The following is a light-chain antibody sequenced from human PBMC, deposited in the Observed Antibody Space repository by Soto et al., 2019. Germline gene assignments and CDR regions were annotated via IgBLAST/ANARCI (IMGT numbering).Light chain of an antibody. V-gene: IGLV4-69*01. CDR1: SGHSSYA. J-gene: IGLJ2*01. CDR2: LNNDGSH. Sequence: QPVLTQPPSASASLGASVRLTCNLSSGHSSYAIAWHPKQPEKGPRYLMDLNNDGSHTKGDGIPDRFSGSSSGAERYLIISSLQSEDEADYYCQTWGTGFQVFGGGTKLTVL. CDR3: QTWGTGFQV.